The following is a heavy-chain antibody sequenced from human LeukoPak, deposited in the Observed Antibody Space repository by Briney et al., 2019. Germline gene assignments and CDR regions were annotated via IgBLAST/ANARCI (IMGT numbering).Heavy chain of an antibody. V-gene: IGHV3-33*01. J-gene: IGHJ4*02. Sequence: PGRSLRLSCAASGFTFSSYGMHWVRQAPGKGLEWVAVIWYDGSNKYYADSVKGRFTISRDNSKNTLYLQMNSLRAEDTAVYYCARDRGQYQLLWDYWGQGTLVTVSS. D-gene: IGHD2-2*01. CDR2: IWYDGSNK. CDR1: GFTFSSYG. CDR3: ARDRGQYQLLWDY.